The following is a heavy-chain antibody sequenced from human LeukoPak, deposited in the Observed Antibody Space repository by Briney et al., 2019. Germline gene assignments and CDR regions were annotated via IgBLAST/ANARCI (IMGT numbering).Heavy chain of an antibody. Sequence: ASVKVSCKASGYTFTSYYMHWVRPAPGQGLEWMGWINPNSGGTNYAQKFQGRVTMTRDTSISTAYMELSRLRSDDTAVYYCARSRITMVRGVISWFDPWGQGTLVTVSS. CDR2: INPNSGGT. CDR1: GYTFTSYY. J-gene: IGHJ5*02. D-gene: IGHD3-10*01. V-gene: IGHV1-2*02. CDR3: ARSRITMVRGVISWFDP.